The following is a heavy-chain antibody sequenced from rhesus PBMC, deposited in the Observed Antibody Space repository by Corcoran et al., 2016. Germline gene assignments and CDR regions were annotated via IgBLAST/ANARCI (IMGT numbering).Heavy chain of an antibody. Sequence: QVQLQESGPGLVKPSETLSLTCAVSGASLSSYWWNWIRQPPGKGVGWLGGIKGNGGSTNHNPSLKSRVTISKASSKNQFSLKLSSVTAADTAVYYCASRLRGSYYCSDYYGLDSWGQGVVVTVSS. V-gene: IGHV4-80*01. CDR1: GASLSSYW. CDR2: IKGNGGST. CDR3: ASRLRGSYYCSDYYGLDS. D-gene: IGHD3-16*01. J-gene: IGHJ6*01.